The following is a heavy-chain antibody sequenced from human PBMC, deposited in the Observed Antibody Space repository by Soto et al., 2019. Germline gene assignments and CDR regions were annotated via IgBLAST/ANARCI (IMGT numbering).Heavy chain of an antibody. Sequence: GGSLILSCAASGFTFSIFTIHWVRQAPGKGLEWVSSVNSDNAYIYYADSVRGRFIISRDNAKNSLSLQMNSLRADDTAVYYCARGFCSGGNCYNGLDVWGQGTTVTVSS. CDR3: ARGFCSGGNCYNGLDV. V-gene: IGHV3-21*01. CDR1: GFTFSIFT. D-gene: IGHD2-15*01. J-gene: IGHJ6*02. CDR2: VNSDNAYI.